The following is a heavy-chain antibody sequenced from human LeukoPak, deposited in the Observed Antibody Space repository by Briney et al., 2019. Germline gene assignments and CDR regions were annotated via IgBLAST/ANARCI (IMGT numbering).Heavy chain of an antibody. D-gene: IGHD3-10*01. Sequence: SETLSLTCAVYGGSFSGYYWSWIRQPPGKGLEWIGEINHSGSTNYNPSLKSRVTISVDTSKNQFSLKLSSVTAADTAVYYCARADPLWFGDYWGQGTLVTVSS. CDR1: GGSFSGYY. CDR3: ARADPLWFGDY. J-gene: IGHJ4*02. CDR2: INHSGST. V-gene: IGHV4-34*01.